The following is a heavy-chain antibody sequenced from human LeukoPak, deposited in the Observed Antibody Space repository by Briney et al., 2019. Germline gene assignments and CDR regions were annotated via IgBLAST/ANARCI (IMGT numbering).Heavy chain of an antibody. V-gene: IGHV3-66*01. Sequence: GGSLRLSCAASGFTVSSNYMSWVRQAPGKGLEWVSILYSGSSTYYADSVKGRFTIPRDTSRNTLYLQMNSLRAEDTAIYYCARARTYSSGWWYYFDYWGQGTLVTVSS. CDR3: ARARTYSSGWWYYFDY. CDR2: LYSGSST. CDR1: GFTVSSNY. D-gene: IGHD6-19*01. J-gene: IGHJ4*02.